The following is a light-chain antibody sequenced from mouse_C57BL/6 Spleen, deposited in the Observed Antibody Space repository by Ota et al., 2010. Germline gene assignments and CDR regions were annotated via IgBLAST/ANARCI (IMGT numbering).Light chain of an antibody. CDR3: QNDYSYPFT. CDR2: WAS. J-gene: IGKJ4*01. Sequence: DIVMTQSPSSLTVTAGEKVTMSCKSSQSLLNXGNQKNYLTWYQQKPGQPPKLLIYWASTRESGVPDRFTGSGSGTDFTLTISSVQAEDLAVYYCQNDYSYPFTFGSGT. CDR1: QSLLNXGNQKNY. V-gene: IGKV8-19*01.